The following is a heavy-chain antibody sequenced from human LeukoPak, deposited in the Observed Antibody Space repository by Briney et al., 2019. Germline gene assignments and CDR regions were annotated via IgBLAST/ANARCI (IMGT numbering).Heavy chain of an antibody. CDR1: GYTFTSYY. Sequence: GASVKVSCKASGYTFTSYYMHWVRQAPGQGLEWMGIINPSGGSTRYAQKFQGRVTMTRDTSTSTVYMELSSLRSEDAAVYYCARDGWYTLPRYWGQGTLVTVSS. D-gene: IGHD2-15*01. CDR3: ARDGWYTLPRY. V-gene: IGHV1-46*01. J-gene: IGHJ4*02. CDR2: INPSGGST.